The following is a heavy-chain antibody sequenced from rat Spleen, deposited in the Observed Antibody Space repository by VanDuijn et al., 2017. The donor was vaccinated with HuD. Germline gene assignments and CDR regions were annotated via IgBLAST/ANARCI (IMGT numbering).Heavy chain of an antibody. Sequence: EVQLVETGGGLVQPGRSLKLSCVASGFTFSSYWMYWIRQAPGKGLEWISSIDTDGSNTYYSDSVKGRFTISRDNAEDTVYLQMNGLRSEDTATYYCARHELYYFDYWGQGVMVTVSS. J-gene: IGHJ2*01. CDR3: ARHELYYFDY. V-gene: IGHV5-58*01. CDR1: GFTFSSYW. CDR2: IDTDGSNT.